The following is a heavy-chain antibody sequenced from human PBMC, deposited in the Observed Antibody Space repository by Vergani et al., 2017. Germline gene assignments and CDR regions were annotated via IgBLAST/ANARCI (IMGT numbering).Heavy chain of an antibody. CDR1: GFTFSSYA. J-gene: IGHJ4*02. D-gene: IGHD6-19*01. CDR2: ISGSGGST. CDR3: AKQWLGIYYFDY. V-gene: IGHV3-23*04. Sequence: VQLVESGGGVVQPGRSLRLSCAASGFTFSSYAMSWVRQAPGKGLEWVSAISGSGGSTYYADSVKGRFTISRDNSKNTLYLQMNSLRAEDTAVYYCAKQWLGIYYFDYWGQGTLVTVSS.